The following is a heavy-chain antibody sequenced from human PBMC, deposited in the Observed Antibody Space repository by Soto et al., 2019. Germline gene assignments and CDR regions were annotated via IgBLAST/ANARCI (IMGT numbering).Heavy chain of an antibody. J-gene: IGHJ5*02. Sequence: QVPLVQSGAEVKKPGSSVKVSCKASGGTFSSYTISWVRQAPGQGLEWMGRIIPILGIANYAQKFQGRVTITADKSTSTAYMELSSLRSEDTAVYYCARGLTVTTFRVWFDPWGQGTLVTVSS. V-gene: IGHV1-69*02. CDR3: ARGLTVTTFRVWFDP. CDR2: IIPILGIA. CDR1: GGTFSSYT. D-gene: IGHD4-17*01.